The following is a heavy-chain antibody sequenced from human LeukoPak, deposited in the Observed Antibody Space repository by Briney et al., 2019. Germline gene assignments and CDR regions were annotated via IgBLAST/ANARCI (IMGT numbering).Heavy chain of an antibody. J-gene: IGHJ3*02. V-gene: IGHV4-59*08. CDR1: GGSISSYY. D-gene: IGHD3-22*01. CDR2: VYYSGST. CDR3: ASTFHYDSSGYGEAFDI. Sequence: PSETLSLTCTVSGGSISSYYWSWIRHPPGKGLEWMGYVYYSGSTKYNPSLKSRVPISVDTSKNQFSLKLSSVTAADTAVYYCASTFHYDSSGYGEAFDIWGQGTMATVSS.